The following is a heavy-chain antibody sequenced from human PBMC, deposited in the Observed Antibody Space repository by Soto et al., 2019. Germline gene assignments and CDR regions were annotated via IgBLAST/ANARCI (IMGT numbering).Heavy chain of an antibody. V-gene: IGHV4-4*02. D-gene: IGHD3-22*01. CDR1: GGSISSSNW. CDR2: IYHSGST. Sequence: QVQLQESGPGLVKPSGTLSLTCAVSGGSISSSNWWSWVRQPPGKGLEGIGEIYHSGSTNYNPSLKSRVTISVDKSKNQFSLKLSSVTAADTAVYYCARSIPYYYDSSGYRAWYFDLWGRGTLVTVSS. J-gene: IGHJ2*01. CDR3: ARSIPYYYDSSGYRAWYFDL.